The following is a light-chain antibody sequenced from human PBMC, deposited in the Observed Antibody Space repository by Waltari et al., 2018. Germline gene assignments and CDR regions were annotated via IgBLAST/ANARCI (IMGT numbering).Light chain of an antibody. V-gene: IGKV1-5*01. CDR1: QNIGTG. CDR2: DGS. J-gene: IGKJ5*01. CDR3: QQFGSSPFT. Sequence: IAMTQSPSTLSASVGDSVTITCRASQNIGTGVAWYQQKPGKAPKLLIFDGSTLESGVPSRFSGSASGTDFALTINSLQPDDFAVYYCQQFGSSPFTFGQGTRLEIK.